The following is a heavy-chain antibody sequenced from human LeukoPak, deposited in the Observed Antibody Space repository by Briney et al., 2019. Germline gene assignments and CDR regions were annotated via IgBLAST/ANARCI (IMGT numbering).Heavy chain of an antibody. CDR1: GFTFDDYA. D-gene: IGHD6-19*01. CDR3: AKDARVYSGGWPPTY. J-gene: IGHJ4*02. Sequence: GGSLRLSCAASGFTFDDYAMHWVRQAPGKGLEWVSGISWNSGSIGYADSVKGRFTISRDNAKNSLYLQMNSLRAEDTALYYCAKDARVYSGGWPPTYWGQGTLVTVSS. CDR2: ISWNSGSI. V-gene: IGHV3-9*01.